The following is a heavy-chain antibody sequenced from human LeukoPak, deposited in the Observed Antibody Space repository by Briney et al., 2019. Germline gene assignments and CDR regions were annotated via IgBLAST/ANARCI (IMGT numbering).Heavy chain of an antibody. CDR2: IKSKGDGGTT. CDR1: GLSFTSAR. Sequence: GSLRPSCAVFGLSFTSARMSWVCDAPGKGLELVWRIKSKGDGGTTAYPSPVRRRFSIPSDASRNSLYLQMNSMKSDDASVYFCTADLPGGVSDYFDYWGQGNLVTVSS. J-gene: IGHJ4*02. V-gene: IGHV3-15*01. D-gene: IGHD4-23*01. CDR3: TADLPGGVSDYFDY.